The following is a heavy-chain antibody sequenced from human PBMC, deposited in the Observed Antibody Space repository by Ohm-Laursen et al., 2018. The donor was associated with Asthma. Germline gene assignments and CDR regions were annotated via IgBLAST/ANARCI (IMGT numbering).Heavy chain of an antibody. V-gene: IGHV1-2*06. D-gene: IGHD1-26*01. CDR1: GYTFTGYY. CDR3: ARDRGGSYLVY. Sequence: ASSVKVSCKASGYTFTGYYMHWVRQAPGQGLEWMGRINPNSGGTNYAQKFQGRVTMTRDTSTSTAYMELSRLRSGDTAVYYCARDRGGSYLVYWGQGTLVTVSS. CDR2: INPNSGGT. J-gene: IGHJ4*02.